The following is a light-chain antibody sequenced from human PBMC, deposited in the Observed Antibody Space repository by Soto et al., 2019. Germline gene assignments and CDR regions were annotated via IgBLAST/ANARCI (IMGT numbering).Light chain of an antibody. J-gene: IGKJ1*01. CDR3: QQYAGSPRT. Sequence: IVFTQSPGTLSLSPGERGTLSCRSSQNLGTLYLAWFQQKSGQAPRLLIYSASRRATGIPDRFTGSGSGTDFTLTINRVEPEDFAVYFCQQYAGSPRTFGQGTKVDI. CDR2: SAS. V-gene: IGKV3-20*01. CDR1: QNLGTLY.